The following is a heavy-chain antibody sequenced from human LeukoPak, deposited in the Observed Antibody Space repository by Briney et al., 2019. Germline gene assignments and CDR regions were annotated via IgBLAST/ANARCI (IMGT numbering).Heavy chain of an antibody. D-gene: IGHD5-24*01. CDR1: GFSSTIYA. V-gene: IGHV3-23*01. CDR3: AREDGLWLQDNLYYYDGMDV. Sequence: RGSLRHSCVPSGFSSTIYAMRWVRPAPGKGLGWVSTLIGGGGSTYDAVAVKGRFTTSRDNAKNSLDLQMSSLRVEETAVYYCAREDGLWLQDNLYYYDGMDVWGQGTTVAVSS. CDR2: LIGGGGST. J-gene: IGHJ6*02.